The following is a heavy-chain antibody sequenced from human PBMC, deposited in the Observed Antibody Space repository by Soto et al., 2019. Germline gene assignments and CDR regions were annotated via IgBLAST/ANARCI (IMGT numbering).Heavy chain of an antibody. CDR3: LRVVEAATRQTDFDS. V-gene: IGHV4-59*08. D-gene: IGHD2-15*01. CDR2: IYYSGST. J-gene: IGHJ4*02. CDR1: AGSISSYY. Sequence: PSETLSLTCTVSAGSISSYYWSWIRQPPGKGLEWIGYIYYSGSTNYNPSLKSRVTISVDTSKNQLSLRVNSVTAADTALYYCLRVVEAATRQTDFDSWGQGILVTVSS.